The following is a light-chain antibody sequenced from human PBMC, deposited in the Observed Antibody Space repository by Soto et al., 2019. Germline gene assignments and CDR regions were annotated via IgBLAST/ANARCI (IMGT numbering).Light chain of an antibody. Sequence: EIVVTQSPATLSVSPGERATLSCRASQSVGNNFAWYQQKPGQAPRLLIFATSTSATGVPARVSGIGSGTEFTLTISSLQSEDFAVYYCQQYGDWPLTFGGGAKVELE. J-gene: IGKJ4*01. CDR2: ATS. CDR1: QSVGNN. V-gene: IGKV3-15*01. CDR3: QQYGDWPLT.